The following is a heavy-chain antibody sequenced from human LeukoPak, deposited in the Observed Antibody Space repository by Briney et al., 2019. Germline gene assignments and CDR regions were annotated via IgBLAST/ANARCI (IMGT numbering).Heavy chain of an antibody. CDR2: IRYDGSNK. V-gene: IGHV3-30*02. CDR1: GFTFSSYG. J-gene: IGHJ2*01. Sequence: GGSLRLSCAASGFTFSSYGMHWVRQAPGKGLEWVAFIRYDGSNKYYADSVKGRFTISRDNAKNSLYLQMNSLRAEDTAVYYCARDQYCSSTSCYFYWYFDLWGRGTLVTVSS. D-gene: IGHD2-2*01. CDR3: ARDQYCSSTSCYFYWYFDL.